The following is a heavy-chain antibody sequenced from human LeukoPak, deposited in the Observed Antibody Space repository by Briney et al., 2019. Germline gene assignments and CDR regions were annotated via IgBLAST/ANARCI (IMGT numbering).Heavy chain of an antibody. V-gene: IGHV3-30*02. D-gene: IGHD3-16*01. CDR1: GFTFSSYG. CDR2: IRYGGSNN. CDR3: AKDPAARPLRLITDDAFDI. J-gene: IGHJ3*02. Sequence: GGSLRLSCAASGFTFSSYGMHWVRQAPGKGLEWVAFIRYGGSNNFYADSVKGRFTISRDNSKNTLYLQMNSLRAEDTAVYYCAKDPAARPLRLITDDAFDIWGQGTVVTVSS.